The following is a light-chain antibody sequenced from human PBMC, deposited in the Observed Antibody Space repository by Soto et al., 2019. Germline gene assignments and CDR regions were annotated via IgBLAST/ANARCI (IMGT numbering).Light chain of an antibody. V-gene: IGLV1-40*01. CDR3: QSYDNSLSAWV. J-gene: IGLJ3*02. Sequence: QSVLTQPPSVSGAPGQTVTISCTGSSPNIGAGYDVHWYHHLPGTAPKLLICGNNNRPSGVPDRFSGSKSGTSASLAITGLQAEDEADYYCQSYDNSLSAWVFGGGTKVT. CDR1: SPNIGAGYD. CDR2: GNN.